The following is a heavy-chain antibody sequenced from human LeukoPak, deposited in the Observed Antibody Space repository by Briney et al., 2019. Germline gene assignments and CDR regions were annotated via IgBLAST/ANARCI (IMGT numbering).Heavy chain of an antibody. J-gene: IGHJ5*02. Sequence: GGSLRLSCAASGFTFSIYDMHWVRHVTGKGLEWVSGIDTAGGTYYPDPVKGRFTMSRENAKNSLHLQMNSLRAGDTAVYYCARAVAGTHWLDPWGQGTLVTVSS. CDR1: GFTFSIYD. D-gene: IGHD6-19*01. V-gene: IGHV3-13*01. CDR3: ARAVAGTHWLDP. CDR2: IDTAGGT.